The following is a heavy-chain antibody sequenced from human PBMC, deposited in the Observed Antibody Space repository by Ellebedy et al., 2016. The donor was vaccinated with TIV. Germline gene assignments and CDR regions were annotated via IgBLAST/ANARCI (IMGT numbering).Heavy chain of an antibody. CDR2: ISSSSSYI. Sequence: GGSLRLSXAASGFTFSSYSMNWVRQAPGKGLEWVSSISSSSSYIYYADSVKGRFTISRDNAKNSLYLQMNSLRAKDTAVYYCARDLGPWRDYYYYGMDVWGQGTTVTVSS. V-gene: IGHV3-21*01. CDR1: GFTFSSYS. D-gene: IGHD3-16*01. CDR3: ARDLGPWRDYYYYGMDV. J-gene: IGHJ6*02.